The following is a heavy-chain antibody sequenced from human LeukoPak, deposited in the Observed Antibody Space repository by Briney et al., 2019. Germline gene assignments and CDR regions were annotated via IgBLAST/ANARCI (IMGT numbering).Heavy chain of an antibody. V-gene: IGHV4-38-2*02. CDR3: ARGLGWSGYYGEH. Sequence: PSETLSLTCTVSGYSISSGYYWGWIRQPPGKGLEWIGSIYHSGSTYYNPSLKSRVTISVDTSKNQFSLKLSSVTAADTAVYYCARGLGWSGYYGEHWGQGTLVTVSS. CDR1: GYSISSGYY. CDR2: IYHSGST. D-gene: IGHD3-3*01. J-gene: IGHJ4*02.